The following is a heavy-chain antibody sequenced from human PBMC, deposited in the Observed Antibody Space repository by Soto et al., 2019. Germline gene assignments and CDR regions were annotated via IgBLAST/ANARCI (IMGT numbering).Heavy chain of an antibody. D-gene: IGHD3-22*01. CDR2: ISGSGGST. Sequence: PGGSLRRSWAASGFTFSRYAMSWVRQAPGKGLEWVSAISGSGGSTYYADSVKGRFTISRDTSKNTLYLQMNRLRAEDTAVYYCAKDLRDSSGYYYYIDYWGQGTLVTVSS. CDR3: AKDLRDSSGYYYYIDY. J-gene: IGHJ4*02. CDR1: GFTFSRYA. V-gene: IGHV3-23*01.